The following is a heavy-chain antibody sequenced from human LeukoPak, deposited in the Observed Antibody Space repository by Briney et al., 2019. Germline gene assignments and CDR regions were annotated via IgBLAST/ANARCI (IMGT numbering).Heavy chain of an antibody. Sequence: GGSLRLSCAASGFTFSTYSLNWVRQAPGKGLEWVSSISGSSNYIYYADSVKGRFTISRDNAKNPLYLQMNSLRAEDTAVYYCARESSGYCSSTSCPFDYCGQGTLVTVSS. CDR2: ISGSSNYI. D-gene: IGHD2-2*01. CDR3: ARESSGYCSSTSCPFDY. CDR1: GFTFSTYS. V-gene: IGHV3-21*01. J-gene: IGHJ4*02.